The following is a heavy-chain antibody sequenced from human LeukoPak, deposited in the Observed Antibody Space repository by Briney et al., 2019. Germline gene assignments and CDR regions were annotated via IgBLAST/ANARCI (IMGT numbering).Heavy chain of an antibody. CDR1: GYTFTSYA. D-gene: IGHD3-16*01. J-gene: IGHJ6*03. V-gene: IGHV1-3*03. Sequence: VASVKVSCKASGYTFTSYAMHWVRQAPGQRLEWMGWINAGNGNTKYSQEFQGRVTITRDTSASTAYMELSSLRSEDMAVYYCARGGELRLGELFYYYMDVWGKGTTVTVSS. CDR2: INAGNGNT. CDR3: ARGGELRLGELFYYYMDV.